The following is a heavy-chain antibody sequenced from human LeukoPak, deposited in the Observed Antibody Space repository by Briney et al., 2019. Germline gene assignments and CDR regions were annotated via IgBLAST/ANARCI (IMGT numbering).Heavy chain of an antibody. CDR1: GGSISSYY. CDR2: IYTGGST. J-gene: IGHJ6*03. CDR3: ARETSQKGAHYMDV. D-gene: IGHD3-16*01. Sequence: PSETLSLTCTVSGGSISSYYWSWIRQPAGEELEWIGRIYTGGSTNYKPSLKSRVTMSVDTSKNQFSLKLSSVTAADTAMYYCARETSQKGAHYMDVWGKGTTVTISS. V-gene: IGHV4-4*07.